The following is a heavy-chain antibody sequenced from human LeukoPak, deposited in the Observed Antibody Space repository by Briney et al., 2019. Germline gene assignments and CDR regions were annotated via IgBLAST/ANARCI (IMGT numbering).Heavy chain of an antibody. Sequence: GSLRLSCAASGFTFSDYVMIWVRQAPGKGLEWIGEINHSGSTNYNPSLKSRVTISVDTSKNQFSLKLSSVTAADTAVYYCARVSGSGYYRYPFDYWGQGTLVTVSS. V-gene: IGHV4-34*01. D-gene: IGHD3-22*01. J-gene: IGHJ4*02. CDR1: GFTFSDYV. CDR3: ARVSGSGYYRYPFDY. CDR2: INHSGST.